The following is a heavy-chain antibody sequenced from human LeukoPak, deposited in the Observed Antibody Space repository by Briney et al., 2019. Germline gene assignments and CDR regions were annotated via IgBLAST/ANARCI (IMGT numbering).Heavy chain of an antibody. CDR2: IYYSGST. D-gene: IGHD6-19*01. V-gene: IGHV4-39*01. CDR3: ARRGGDSSGWYTYYFDY. Sequence: PSETPSLTCTVSGGSISSSSYYWGWIRQPPGKGLEWIGSIYYSGSTYYNPSLKSRVTISVDTSKNQFSLKLSSVTAADTAVYYCARRGGDSSGWYTYYFDYWGQGTLVTVSS. CDR1: GGSISSSSYY. J-gene: IGHJ4*02.